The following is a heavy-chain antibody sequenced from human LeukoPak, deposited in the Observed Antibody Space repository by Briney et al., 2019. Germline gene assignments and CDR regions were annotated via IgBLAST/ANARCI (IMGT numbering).Heavy chain of an antibody. D-gene: IGHD6-6*01. J-gene: IGHJ4*02. Sequence: GGSLRLSCAASGFTFSSYAMSWVRQASGKGLEWVSAISGSGGSTYYADSVKGRFTISRDNSKNTLYLQMNSLRAEDTAVYYCATFEYSSSSFDYWGQGTLVTVSS. CDR3: ATFEYSSSSFDY. V-gene: IGHV3-23*01. CDR2: ISGSGGST. CDR1: GFTFSSYA.